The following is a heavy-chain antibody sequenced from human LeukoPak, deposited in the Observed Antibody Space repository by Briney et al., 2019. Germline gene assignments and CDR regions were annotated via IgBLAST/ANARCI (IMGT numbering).Heavy chain of an antibody. V-gene: IGHV4-30-4*01. J-gene: IGHJ6*02. Sequence: PSQTLSLTCTVSGGSISSGDYYWSWIRQPPGKGLEWIGYIYYSGSTYYNPSLKSRVTIPVDTSKNQFSLKLSSVTAADTAVYYCASGESYYYGMDVWGQGTTVTVSS. CDR1: GGSISSGDYY. CDR2: IYYSGST. CDR3: ASGESYYYGMDV.